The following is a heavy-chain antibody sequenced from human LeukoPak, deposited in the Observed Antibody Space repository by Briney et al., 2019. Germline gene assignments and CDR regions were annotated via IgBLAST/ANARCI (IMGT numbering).Heavy chain of an antibody. Sequence: GGSLRLSCAASGFTFSSYAMSWVRQAPGKGLEWVSAISGSGGSTYYADSVKGRFTISRDNSKNTVYLQMNSLRAEDTAVYYCARGGSRYHYFYYMDVWGKGTTVTVSS. J-gene: IGHJ6*03. CDR3: ARGGSRYHYFYYMDV. CDR2: ISGSGGST. CDR1: GFTFSSYA. D-gene: IGHD3-9*01. V-gene: IGHV3-23*01.